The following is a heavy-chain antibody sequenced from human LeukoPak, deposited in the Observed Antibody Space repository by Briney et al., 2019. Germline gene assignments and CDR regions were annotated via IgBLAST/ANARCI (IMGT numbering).Heavy chain of an antibody. J-gene: IGHJ4*02. V-gene: IGHV3-23*01. CDR1: GLTFNTYA. Sequence: GGSLRLSCAASGLTFNTYAMSWVRQAPGKGLEWVSSISDSGDSTYYADSVEGRFTVSRDNFKNTLYLQMNSLRVEDTAVYYCAKDRRGRSGWYEDFDSWGQGTLVTVSS. CDR3: AKDRRGRSGWYEDFDS. D-gene: IGHD6-19*01. CDR2: ISDSGDST.